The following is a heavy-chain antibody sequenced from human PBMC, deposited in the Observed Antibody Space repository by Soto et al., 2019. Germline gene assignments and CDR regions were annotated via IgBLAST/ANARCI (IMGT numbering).Heavy chain of an antibody. CDR2: ISGSSDFL. V-gene: IGHV3-21*01. J-gene: IGHJ3*02. D-gene: IGHD6-13*01. Sequence: GSLRLSCAASGFTFSNSIINWVRQAPGQGLEWVSSISGSSDFLYYADSVKGRFTISRDTATNSLYLQMNSLRAEDTAVYYCATSTWYAFDIWGQGTMVTVSS. CDR1: GFTFSNSI. CDR3: ATSTWYAFDI.